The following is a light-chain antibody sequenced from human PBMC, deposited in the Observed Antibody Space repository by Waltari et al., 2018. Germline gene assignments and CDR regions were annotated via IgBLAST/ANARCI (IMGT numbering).Light chain of an antibody. J-gene: IGKJ1*01. CDR2: GAS. Sequence: EIVLTQSPGTLSLSLGERATVSCRASQSVSRALAWYQQKPGQAPRLLIYGASTRATGIPDMFSVSGSGTDFSLTISRLEPDDFAVYYCQHYLRLPVTFGQGTTVEI. CDR3: QHYLRLPVT. CDR1: QSVSRA. V-gene: IGKV3-20*01.